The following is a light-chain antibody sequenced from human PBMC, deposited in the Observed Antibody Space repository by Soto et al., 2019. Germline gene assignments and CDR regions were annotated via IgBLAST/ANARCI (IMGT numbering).Light chain of an antibody. Sequence: QSVLTQPPSVSGAPGQRVTISCTGSSSNIGAGYDVHWYQHLPGTAPKLLIYDNNNRPSGVPDRFSGSKSGTSASLAITGLQAEDEADYYCQSYDSRLSGYYVFGSGTKVTVL. V-gene: IGLV1-40*01. CDR2: DNN. CDR1: SSNIGAGYD. J-gene: IGLJ1*01. CDR3: QSYDSRLSGYYV.